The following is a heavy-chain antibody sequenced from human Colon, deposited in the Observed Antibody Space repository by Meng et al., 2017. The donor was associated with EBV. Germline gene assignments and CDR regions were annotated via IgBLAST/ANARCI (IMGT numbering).Heavy chain of an antibody. V-gene: IGHV4-34*12. J-gene: IGHJ4*02. D-gene: IGHD2-8*02. CDR2: IIHDGTP. CDR1: GGALSCAY. Sequence: QQSGASLMQPSDILALTLAVNGGALSCAYWNRVRQPPGKGLEWRGEIIHDGTPSYNPSLMSRVTISIHTSKKQLSLMLSSVTASDTAVYYCARTPTGIDYWGQGTLVTVSS. CDR3: ARTPTGIDY.